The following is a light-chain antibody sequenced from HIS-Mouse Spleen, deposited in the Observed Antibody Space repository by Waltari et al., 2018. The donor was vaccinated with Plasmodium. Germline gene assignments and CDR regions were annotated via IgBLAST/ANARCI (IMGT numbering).Light chain of an antibody. V-gene: IGKV3-11*01. CDR2: DAS. CDR3: QQRSNWLT. J-gene: IGKJ4*01. CDR1: QSVSSY. Sequence: IVFTQSPPTLSLSPGERATLSSRASQSVSSYVAWYQQKPCQAPRLLIYDASNKATGIPARFSGSGSGTDFTLTISSRGPEDFAVYYCQQRSNWLTFGGGTKVEI.